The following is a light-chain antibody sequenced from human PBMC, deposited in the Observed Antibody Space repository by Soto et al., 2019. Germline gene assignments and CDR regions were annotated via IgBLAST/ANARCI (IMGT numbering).Light chain of an antibody. CDR2: HVS. Sequence: DIVMTQTPLSSPVTLGQPASISCRSSQSLVHSDGNTYLTWFHQRPGQPPRLLIYHVSTRFSGVPESFSCSGARTDLTLKISRVEGEDVGVYYCMQAKGFPYTFGQGTKLEIK. V-gene: IGKV2-24*01. J-gene: IGKJ2*01. CDR1: QSLVHSDGNTY. CDR3: MQAKGFPYT.